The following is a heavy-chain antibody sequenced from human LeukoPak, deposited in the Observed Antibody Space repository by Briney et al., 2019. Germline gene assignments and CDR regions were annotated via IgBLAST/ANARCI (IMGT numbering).Heavy chain of an antibody. CDR3: ARVGKLWFGELYYFDY. V-gene: IGHV3-23*01. CDR2: ITGSGRGDST. CDR1: GFTFSSSA. D-gene: IGHD3-10*01. J-gene: IGHJ4*02. Sequence: PGGSLRLSCAASGFTFSSSAMSWVRQAPGKGLEWVSSITGSGRGDSTNYADSVKGRFTISRDNAKNSLYLQMNSLRAEDTALYYCARVGKLWFGELYYFDYWGQGTLVTVSS.